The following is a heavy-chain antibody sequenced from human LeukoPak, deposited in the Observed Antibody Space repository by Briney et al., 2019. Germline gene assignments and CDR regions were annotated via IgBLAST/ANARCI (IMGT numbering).Heavy chain of an antibody. V-gene: IGHV1-2*02. J-gene: IGHJ5*02. CDR1: GYTFTGYY. D-gene: IGHD6-13*01. CDR3: ARFRGIAAARARFDP. CDR2: INPNSGGT. Sequence: ASVKVSCKASGYTFTGYYMHWVRQAPGQGLEWMGWINPNSGGTNYAQKFQGRVTMTRDTSISTAYMELSRLRSDDTAVYYCARFRGIAAARARFDPWGQGTLVTVSS.